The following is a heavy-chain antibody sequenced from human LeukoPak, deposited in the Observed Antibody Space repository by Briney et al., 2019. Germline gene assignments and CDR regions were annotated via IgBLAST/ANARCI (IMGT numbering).Heavy chain of an antibody. V-gene: IGHV3-73*01. D-gene: IGHD2-2*01. CDR2: IRSKANSYAT. J-gene: IGHJ4*02. Sequence: GGSLRLSCAASGFTFSGSAMHWVRQASGKGLEWVGRIRSKANSYATAYAASVKGSFTISRDDSKNTAYLQMNSLKTEDTAVYYCIPAGSNHDYWGQGTLVTVSS. CDR1: GFTFSGSA. CDR3: IPAGSNHDY.